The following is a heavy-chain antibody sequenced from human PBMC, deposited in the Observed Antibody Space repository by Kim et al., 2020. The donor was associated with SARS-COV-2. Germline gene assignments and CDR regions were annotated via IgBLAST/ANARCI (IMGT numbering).Heavy chain of an antibody. V-gene: IGHV3-21*01. D-gene: IGHD1-26*01. CDR3: ARRGGSYLTWFDP. J-gene: IGHJ5*02. Sequence: YAGSVKGRFTNSRANAKNSLYLQMNSLRAEDTAVYYCARRGGSYLTWFDPWGQGTLVTVSS.